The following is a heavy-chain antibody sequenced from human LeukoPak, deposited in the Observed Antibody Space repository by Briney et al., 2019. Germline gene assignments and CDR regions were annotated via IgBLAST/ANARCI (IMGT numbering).Heavy chain of an antibody. CDR1: GGSISSSSYY. D-gene: IGHD7-27*01. V-gene: IGHV4-39*01. CDR2: IYYSGST. Sequence: SETLSLTCTVSGGSISSSSYYCGWIRQPPGKGLEWIGSIYYSGSTYYTPSLKSRVKISVDTSKNQFSLKLSSVTAADTAVYYCVGRTGASIDYWGQGTLVTVYS. J-gene: IGHJ4*02. CDR3: VGRTGASIDY.